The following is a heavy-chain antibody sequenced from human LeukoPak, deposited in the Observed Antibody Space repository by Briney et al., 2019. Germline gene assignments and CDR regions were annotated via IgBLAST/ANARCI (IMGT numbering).Heavy chain of an antibody. V-gene: IGHV5-51*01. CDR3: AIRYSGSYNDY. J-gene: IGHJ4*02. CDR2: IYPGDSDI. D-gene: IGHD1-26*01. CDR1: GYSFTDYW. Sequence: GESLKISCKGSGYSFTDYWIGWVRQMPGKGLEWMGFIYPGDSDIKYSPSIQGQVTISADKSISTAYLQWSSLKASDTAMSYCAIRYSGSYNDYWGQGTLVTVSS.